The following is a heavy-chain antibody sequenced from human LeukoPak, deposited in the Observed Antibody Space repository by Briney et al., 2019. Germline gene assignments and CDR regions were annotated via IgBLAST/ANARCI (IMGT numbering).Heavy chain of an antibody. D-gene: IGHD2-8*02. J-gene: IGHJ4*02. CDR2: INPNTGGA. CDR1: GYTFTGPY. V-gene: IGHV1-2*02. Sequence: GASVKVSCKASGYTFTGPYIHWLRQAPGQGPEWMGWINPNTGGARYAQKFQGRVTMTRDTSITTAYMEVSRLTSDDTAIYYCAXVXYCXVGVCHSYDLWGQGTLVTVSS. CDR3: AXVXYCXVGVCHSYDL.